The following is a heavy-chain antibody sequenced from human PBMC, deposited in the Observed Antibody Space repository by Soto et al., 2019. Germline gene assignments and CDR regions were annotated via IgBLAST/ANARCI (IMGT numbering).Heavy chain of an antibody. CDR2: TYHTGSA. Sequence: SGTLSLTCAVSGGSISSGGYSWSWIRQPPGKGLEWIGYTYHTGSAYYNPSLRSRVTISVDRSKSQFSLKLSSVTAAGTAVHYCASSKYYDSSGYYPPDYWGQGTLVTVSS. J-gene: IGHJ4*02. CDR1: GGSISSGGYS. CDR3: ASSKYYDSSGYYPPDY. D-gene: IGHD3-22*01. V-gene: IGHV4-30-2*01.